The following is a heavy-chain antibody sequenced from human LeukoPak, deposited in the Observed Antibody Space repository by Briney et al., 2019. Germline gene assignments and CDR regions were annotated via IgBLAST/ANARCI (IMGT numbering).Heavy chain of an antibody. D-gene: IGHD3-3*01. CDR3: ARASIKDFWSGYYHPGYYFDY. Sequence: GGSLRLSCAASGFTFSSYAMHWVRQAPGKGLEWVAVISYDGSNKYYADSVKGRFTISRDNSKNALYLQMNSLRAEDTAMYYCARASIKDFWSGYYHPGYYFDYWGQGTLVTVSS. CDR1: GFTFSSYA. CDR2: ISYDGSNK. J-gene: IGHJ4*02. V-gene: IGHV3-30-3*01.